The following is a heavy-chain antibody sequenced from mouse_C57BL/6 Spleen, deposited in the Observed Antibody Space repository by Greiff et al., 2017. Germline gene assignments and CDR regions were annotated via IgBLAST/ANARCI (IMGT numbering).Heavy chain of an antibody. CDR3: ARTTYDYAMDY. CDR2: INPSTGGT. V-gene: IGHV1-42*01. CDR1: GYSFTGYY. D-gene: IGHD5-5*01. J-gene: IGHJ4*01. Sequence: ELQLQQSGPELVKPGASVKISCKASGYSFTGYYMNWVKQSPEKSLEWIGEINPSTGGTTYNQKFKAKATLTVDKSSSTAYMQLKSLTSEDSAVYYCARTTYDYAMDYWGQGTSVTVSS.